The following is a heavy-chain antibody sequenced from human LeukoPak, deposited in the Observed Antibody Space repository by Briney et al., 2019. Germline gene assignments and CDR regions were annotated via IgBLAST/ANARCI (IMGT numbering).Heavy chain of an antibody. CDR3: ARVAAAGTGYFDY. J-gene: IGHJ4*02. V-gene: IGHV1-69*04. CDR2: IIPILGIA. Sequence: SVKVSCKASGGTFSSCAISWVRQAPGQGLEWMGRIIPILGIANYAQKFQGRVTITADKSTSTAYMELSSLRSVDTAVYYCARVAAAGTGYFDYWGQGTLVTVSS. D-gene: IGHD6-13*01. CDR1: GGTFSSCA.